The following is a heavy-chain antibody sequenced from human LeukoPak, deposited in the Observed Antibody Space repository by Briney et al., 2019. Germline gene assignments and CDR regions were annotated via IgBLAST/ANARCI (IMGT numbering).Heavy chain of an antibody. Sequence: PGGSLRLSCAASGFTFSSYSMNWVHQAPGKGLEWVSSISSSSSYIYYADSVKGRFTISRDNAKNSLYLQMNNLRAEDTAVYYRARASTSCYDYWGQGTLVTVSS. CDR2: ISSSSSYI. CDR1: GFTFSSYS. V-gene: IGHV3-21*01. D-gene: IGHD2-2*01. J-gene: IGHJ4*02. CDR3: ARASTSCYDY.